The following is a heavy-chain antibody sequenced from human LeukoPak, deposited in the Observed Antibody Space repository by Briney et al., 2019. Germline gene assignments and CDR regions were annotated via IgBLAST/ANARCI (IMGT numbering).Heavy chain of an antibody. J-gene: IGHJ6*02. CDR2: VNSDESST. CDR1: GFTFSRYW. CDR3: ARGNYYGMDV. Sequence: GGSLRLSCAASGFTFSRYWMHWVRQAPGKGLVWISRVNSDESSTTYADSVKGRFTISSDNAKNTLYLQMNSLGAEDTAAYYCARGNYYGMDVWGQGTTVIVSS. V-gene: IGHV3-74*03. D-gene: IGHD3-10*01.